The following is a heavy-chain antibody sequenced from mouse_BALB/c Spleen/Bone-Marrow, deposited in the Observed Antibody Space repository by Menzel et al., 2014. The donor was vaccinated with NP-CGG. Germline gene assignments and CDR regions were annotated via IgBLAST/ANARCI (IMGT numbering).Heavy chain of an antibody. CDR1: GFTFSDYY. CDR2: ISNGGGST. J-gene: IGHJ4*01. CDR3: ARRGWYYAMDY. Sequence: EVHLVESGGGLVQPGGSLKLSCATSGFTFSDYYMYWVRQTPEKRLEWVAYISNGGGSTYYPDTVKGRFTISRDNAENTLYLQMSRLKSEDTAMYYCARRGWYYAMDYWGQGTSVTVSS. D-gene: IGHD2-3*01. V-gene: IGHV5-12*02.